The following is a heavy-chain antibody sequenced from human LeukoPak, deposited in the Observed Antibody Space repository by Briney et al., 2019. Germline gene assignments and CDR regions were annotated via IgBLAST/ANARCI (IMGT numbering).Heavy chain of an antibody. D-gene: IGHD2-8*01. V-gene: IGHV1-8*01. J-gene: IGHJ5*02. CDR2: MNPNSGNT. CDR1: GYTFTSYD. Sequence: ASVKVSCKASGYTFTSYDINWVRQATGQGLEWMGWMNPNSGNTGYAQKLQGRVTMTRNTSISTAYMELSSLRSEDTAVYYCVRANIVLMVYASYNWFNPWGQGTLVTVSS. CDR3: VRANIVLMVYASYNWFNP.